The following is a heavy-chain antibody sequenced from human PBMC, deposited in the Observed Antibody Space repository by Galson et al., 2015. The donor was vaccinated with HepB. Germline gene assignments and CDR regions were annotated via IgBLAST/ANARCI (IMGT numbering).Heavy chain of an antibody. J-gene: IGHJ4*02. CDR1: GFTFTSYA. Sequence: SLRLSCAASGFTFTSYAMSWVRQAPGKGLEWVSGISGNGGSTYYADSVKGRFTISRDNSKNTLYLQMNSLRAEDTALYYCASHVRSSSWNRPRVGYWGQGTLVTVSS. V-gene: IGHV3-23*01. CDR2: ISGNGGST. CDR3: ASHVRSSSWNRPRVGY. D-gene: IGHD6-13*01.